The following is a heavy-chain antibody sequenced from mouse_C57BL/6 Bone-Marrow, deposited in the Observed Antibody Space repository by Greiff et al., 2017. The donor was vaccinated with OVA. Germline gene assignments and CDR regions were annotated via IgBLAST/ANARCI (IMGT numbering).Heavy chain of an antibody. CDR2: IYPGSGST. CDR3: ARPLYGNYLHWYFDV. D-gene: IGHD2-1*01. V-gene: IGHV1-55*01. CDR1: GYTFTSYW. Sequence: QVQLKESGAELVKPGASVKMSCKASGYTFTSYWITWVKQRPGQGLEWIGDIYPGSGSTNYNEKLKSKATLTVDTSSSTAYMQLSSLTSEDSAVYSCARPLYGNYLHWYFDVWGTGTTVTVSS. J-gene: IGHJ1*03.